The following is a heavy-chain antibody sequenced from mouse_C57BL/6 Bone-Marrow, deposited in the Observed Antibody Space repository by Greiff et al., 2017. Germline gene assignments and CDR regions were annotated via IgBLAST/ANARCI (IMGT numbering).Heavy chain of an antibody. CDR1: GYTFTSYW. Sequence: QVQLQQPGAELVKPGASVKLSCKASGYTFTSYWMHWVKQRPGQGLEWIGMIHPNSGSTNYNEKFKSKATLTVDKSSSTAYMQLSSLTSEDSAVYYCASLIYYYGSSSYYFDYWGQGTTLTVSS. D-gene: IGHD1-1*01. J-gene: IGHJ2*01. V-gene: IGHV1-64*01. CDR2: IHPNSGST. CDR3: ASLIYYYGSSSYYFDY.